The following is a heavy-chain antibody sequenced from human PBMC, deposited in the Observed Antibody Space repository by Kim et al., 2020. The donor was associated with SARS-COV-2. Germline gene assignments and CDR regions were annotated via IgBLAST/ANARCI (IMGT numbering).Heavy chain of an antibody. D-gene: IGHD6-13*01. CDR3: ARSYSSSWGMDV. CDR2: INSDGTST. CDR1: GFNFISYW. Sequence: GGSLRLSCVASGFNFISYWMHWVRQGPGKGLVWVSRINSDGTSTSYADSVKGLFTISRDNAKNTLYVQMNSLRAEDTAVYYCARSYSSSWGMDVWGQGTTVTVSS. V-gene: IGHV3-74*01. J-gene: IGHJ6*02.